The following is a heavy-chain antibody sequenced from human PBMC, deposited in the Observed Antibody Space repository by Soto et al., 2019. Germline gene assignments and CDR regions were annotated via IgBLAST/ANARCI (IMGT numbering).Heavy chain of an antibody. J-gene: IGHJ6*02. CDR3: ARGDGSGSPWKDYGMDV. D-gene: IGHD3-10*01. CDR2: IYYSGST. CDR1: GGSISSGDYY. Sequence: ASETLSLTCTVSGGSISSGDYYWSWIRQPPGKGLEWIGYIYYSGSTYYNPSLKSRVTISVDTSKNQFSLKLSSVTAADTAVCYCARGDGSGSPWKDYGMDVWGQGTTVTVSS. V-gene: IGHV4-30-4*01.